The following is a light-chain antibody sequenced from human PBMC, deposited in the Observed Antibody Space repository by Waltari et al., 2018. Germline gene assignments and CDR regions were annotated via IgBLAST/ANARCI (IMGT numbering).Light chain of an antibody. V-gene: IGKV3-15*01. CDR3: QHYNNWPLIA. J-gene: IGKJ5*01. CDR2: SIS. Sequence: EVVLTQSPDTLSVSPGDSATLSCRASQSFGINLAWYQQKPGQAPRLLMYSISKRATGVPARFSGSGSGTQFTLTIGSLQSEDFAVYFCQHYNNWPLIAFGQGTRLESK. CDR1: QSFGIN.